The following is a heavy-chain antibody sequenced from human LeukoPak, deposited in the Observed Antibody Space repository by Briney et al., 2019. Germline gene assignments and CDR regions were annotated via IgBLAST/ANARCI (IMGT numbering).Heavy chain of an antibody. CDR3: ARDMAPYSSSWFPSPPYYYYGMDV. V-gene: IGHV1-69*04. CDR2: IILILGIA. Sequence: ASVKVSCKASGGTFSSYAISWVGQAPGQGLEWMGRIILILGIANYAQKFQGRVTITADKSTSTAYMELSSLRSEDTAVYYCARDMAPYSSSWFPSPPYYYYGMDVWGQGTTVTVSS. CDR1: GGTFSSYA. D-gene: IGHD6-13*01. J-gene: IGHJ6*02.